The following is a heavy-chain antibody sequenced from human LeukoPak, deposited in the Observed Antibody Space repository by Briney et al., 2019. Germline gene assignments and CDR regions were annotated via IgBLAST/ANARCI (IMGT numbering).Heavy chain of an antibody. CDR1: GYMFTSYW. V-gene: IGHV5-51*01. CDR3: ARPGPYYSDRRGYQQSDNFDY. CDR2: IYPGDADT. J-gene: IGHJ4*02. D-gene: IGHD3-22*01. Sequence: GESLKISCNGSGYMFTSYWIGGVGQMRGKGMDWMGIIYPGDADTTYSPSFQGQVTISADKSISTAYPQWSSLKASDTAMYYCARPGPYYSDRRGYQQSDNFDYWRQGTLVTVSS.